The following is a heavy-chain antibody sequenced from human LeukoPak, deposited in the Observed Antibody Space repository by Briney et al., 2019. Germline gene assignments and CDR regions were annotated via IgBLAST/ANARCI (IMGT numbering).Heavy chain of an antibody. V-gene: IGHV3-23*01. D-gene: IGHD6-19*01. CDR2: SSGSDGGT. Sequence: PGESLRLSCAVSGFTFSSYAMSWICQGQGQGLERVSASSGSDGGTYHATSGECRFTISRDNSKNTLYLQMNSLRAEDTAVYYCAKVGLYSSGWYKSGAFDIWGQGTMVTVSS. CDR1: GFTFSSYA. CDR3: AKVGLYSSGWYKSGAFDI. J-gene: IGHJ3*02.